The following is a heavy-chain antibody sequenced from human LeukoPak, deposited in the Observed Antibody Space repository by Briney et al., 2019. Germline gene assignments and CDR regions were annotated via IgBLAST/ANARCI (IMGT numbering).Heavy chain of an antibody. J-gene: IGHJ4*02. CDR3: EEEVGGSTCDY. D-gene: IGHD3-16*01. V-gene: IGHV3-23*01. CDR2: ISCSGGST. Sequence: GGSLTLSCTVSGFTFSTCAYCWVCKAPGQGLEWVSAISCSGGSTYYADSVKGRFTISRDNATITLYLQMNSLRAEDTSVYDCEEEVGGSTCDYWGQGTLFTVSS. CDR1: GFTFSTCA.